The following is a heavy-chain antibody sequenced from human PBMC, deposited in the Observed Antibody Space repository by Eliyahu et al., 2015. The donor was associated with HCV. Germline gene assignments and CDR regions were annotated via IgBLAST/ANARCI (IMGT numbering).Heavy chain of an antibody. D-gene: IGHD6-6*01. J-gene: IGHJ4*02. V-gene: IGHV3-9*01. Sequence: EVQLVESGGGLVQPGRSLRLSCAASGFPFDDYAMHWVRQAPGKGLEWVSGISWNSGSIGYADSVKGRFTISRDNAKNSLYLQMNSLRAEDTALYYCAKDMRYSSSSVDYWGQGTLVTVSS. CDR2: ISWNSGSI. CDR1: GFPFDDYA. CDR3: AKDMRYSSSSVDY.